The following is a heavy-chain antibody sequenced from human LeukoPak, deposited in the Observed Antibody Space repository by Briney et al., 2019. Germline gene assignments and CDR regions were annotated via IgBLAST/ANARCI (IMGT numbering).Heavy chain of an antibody. D-gene: IGHD6-19*01. Sequence: GGSLRLSCAASGFPFSSYEMNGVRQAPGKGLEGVSYISSSGSTIYYADSVKGRFTISRDNAKNSLYLQMNSLRAEDTAVYYCARETIAVADPGCFGYWGQGTLVTVSS. CDR3: ARETIAVADPGCFGY. J-gene: IGHJ4*02. CDR2: ISSSGSTI. V-gene: IGHV3-48*03. CDR1: GFPFSSYE.